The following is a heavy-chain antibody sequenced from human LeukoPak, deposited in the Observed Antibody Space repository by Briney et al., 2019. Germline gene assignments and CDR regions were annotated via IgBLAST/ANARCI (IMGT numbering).Heavy chain of an antibody. Sequence: PGGSLRLSCAASGFTSSSYAMHWVRQAPGKGLEWVAVISYDGSNKYYADSVKGRFTISRDNSKNTLYLQMNSLRAEDTAVYYCARGVDPLGYCSSTSCYTYFDYWGQGTLVTVSS. CDR1: GFTSSSYA. V-gene: IGHV3-30-3*01. D-gene: IGHD2-2*01. CDR2: ISYDGSNK. J-gene: IGHJ4*02. CDR3: ARGVDPLGYCSSTSCYTYFDY.